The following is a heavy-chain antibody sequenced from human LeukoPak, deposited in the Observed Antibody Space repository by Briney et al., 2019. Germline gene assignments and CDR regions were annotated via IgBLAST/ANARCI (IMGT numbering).Heavy chain of an antibody. CDR2: ISDSGGST. CDR1: GFTFSSYA. J-gene: IGHJ4*02. V-gene: IGHV3-23*01. CDR3: AKSSGMGTTTDQFQDY. D-gene: IGHD1-26*01. Sequence: PGGSLRLSCASCGFTFSSYAMSWVRQAPGKGLEWVSTISDSGGSTFYADSVKGRFTISRDNSKNTLYLQLNSLRAEDTAVYYCAKSSGMGTTTDQFQDYWGQGTLVTVSS.